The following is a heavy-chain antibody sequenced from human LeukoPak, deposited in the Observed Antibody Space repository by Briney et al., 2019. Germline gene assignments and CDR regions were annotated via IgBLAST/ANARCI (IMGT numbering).Heavy chain of an antibody. V-gene: IGHV1-8*01. CDR2: MNAKISNT. CDR1: GYTFTSYD. Sequence: ASVRVSCKASGYTFTSYDINWVRQAPGQGRERMGWMNAKISNTVYAQKFQGRVTMPSNTSISTAYMELSSLRSEDTAVYYCARGHCSSTSCYYYYGMDVWGQRTTVTVSS. CDR3: ARGHCSSTSCYYYYGMDV. J-gene: IGHJ6*02. D-gene: IGHD2-2*01.